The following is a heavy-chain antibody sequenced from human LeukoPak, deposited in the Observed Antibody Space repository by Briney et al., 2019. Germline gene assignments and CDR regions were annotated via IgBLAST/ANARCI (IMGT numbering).Heavy chain of an antibody. CDR1: GFTFSSYE. CDR3: GRDPNGDYIGAFEF. D-gene: IGHD4-17*01. Sequence: GGSLRLSCAASGFTFSSYEMNWVRQAPGKGLEWVSYISCSGSTIYYADSVKGRFTISRDNAKNSLYLQMDSLRAEDTAVYYCGRDPNGDYIGAFEFWGQGTLVTVSS. J-gene: IGHJ3*01. CDR2: ISCSGSTI. V-gene: IGHV3-48*03.